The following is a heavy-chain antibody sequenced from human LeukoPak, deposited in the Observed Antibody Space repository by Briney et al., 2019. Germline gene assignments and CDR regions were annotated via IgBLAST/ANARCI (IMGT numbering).Heavy chain of an antibody. V-gene: IGHV3-53*01. Sequence: GGSLRLSCAASVFTVSSIYMVWVRQAPGKGLEWVSVTYTGGNSYYADSVKGRFIISRDISKNTLYLQMNSLRAEDSALYYCARGGRGSAAVVAPRSFDIWGQGTMVTVSS. J-gene: IGHJ3*02. CDR1: VFTVSSIY. D-gene: IGHD3-22*01. CDR3: ARGGRGSAAVVAPRSFDI. CDR2: TYTGGNS.